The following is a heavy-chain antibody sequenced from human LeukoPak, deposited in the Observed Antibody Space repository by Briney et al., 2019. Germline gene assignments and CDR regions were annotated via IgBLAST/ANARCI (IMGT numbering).Heavy chain of an antibody. Sequence: ASVKVSCKASGYTFTGYYMHWVRQAPGQGLEWMGWINPNSGGTNYAQKFQGRVTTTRDTSISTAYMELSRLRSDDTAVYYCARDDCSSTSCFPTNWFDPWGQGTLVTVSS. D-gene: IGHD2-2*01. J-gene: IGHJ5*02. CDR2: INPNSGGT. CDR1: GYTFTGYY. V-gene: IGHV1-2*02. CDR3: ARDDCSSTSCFPTNWFDP.